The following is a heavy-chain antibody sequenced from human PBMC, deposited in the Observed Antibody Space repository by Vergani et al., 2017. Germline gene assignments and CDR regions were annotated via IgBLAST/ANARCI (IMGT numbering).Heavy chain of an antibody. CDR3: ARSRPYCTSGSCPAI. D-gene: IGHD2-15*01. V-gene: IGHV4-61*02. CDR1: GESIRSGSHY. J-gene: IGHJ4*02. Sequence: QLQLQESGPGLLKPSQTLSLTCTVSGESIRSGSHYWSWIRQPAGKGPEWIGHIHTGGSTDLNPSFKSRVSISVDTSKSQFSLKLNSVTVADTAVYYWARSRPYCTSGSCPAIWGQGTLVTVSS. CDR2: IHTGGST.